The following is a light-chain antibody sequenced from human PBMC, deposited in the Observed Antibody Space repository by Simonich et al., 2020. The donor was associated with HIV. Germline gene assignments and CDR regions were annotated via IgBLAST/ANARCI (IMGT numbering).Light chain of an antibody. CDR1: SGSIASNY. V-gene: IGLV6-57*01. CDR2: EDN. J-gene: IGLJ3*02. CDR3: QSYDSNNHWV. Sequence: NFMLTQPHSVSESPGKTVTISCTRSSGSIASNYVQWDQQRPGSSPTTLIYEDNHRPSGVPDRFSGSIDSSSNSASLTISGLKTEDEADYYCQSYDSNNHWVFGGGTKLTVL.